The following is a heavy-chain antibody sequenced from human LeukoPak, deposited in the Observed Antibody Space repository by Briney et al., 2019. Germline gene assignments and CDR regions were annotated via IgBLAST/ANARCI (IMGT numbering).Heavy chain of an antibody. CDR3: ASSGTYYYDSSGYQTKVYYYYGMDV. J-gene: IGHJ6*02. D-gene: IGHD3-22*01. Sequence: SVNVSCKASGGTFSSYAISWVRQAPGQGLEWMGGIIPIFGTANYAQKLQGRVTITADESTSTAYMELSSLRSEDTAVYYCASSGTYYYDSSGYQTKVYYYYGMDVWGQGTTVTVSS. V-gene: IGHV1-69*13. CDR2: IIPIFGTA. CDR1: GGTFSSYA.